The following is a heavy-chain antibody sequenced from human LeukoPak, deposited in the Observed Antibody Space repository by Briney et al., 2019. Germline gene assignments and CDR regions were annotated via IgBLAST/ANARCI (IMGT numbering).Heavy chain of an antibody. D-gene: IGHD5-18*01. CDR3: AGYSYGVRPS. CDR1: GDSVSSNSAA. V-gene: IGHV6-1*01. J-gene: IGHJ5*02. Sequence: SQTLSLTCVVSGDSVSSNSAAWNWIRQSPSRGLEWLGRTYYRSKWHYDYAVSVKSRITINPDTSKNQFSLHLDSVTPEDTAVYYCAGYSYGVRPSWGQGTLVSVSS. CDR2: TYYRSKWHY.